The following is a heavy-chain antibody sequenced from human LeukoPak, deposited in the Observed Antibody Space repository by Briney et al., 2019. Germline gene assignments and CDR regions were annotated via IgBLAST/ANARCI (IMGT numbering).Heavy chain of an antibody. CDR2: ISSSSSTI. CDR1: GFTFSSYS. J-gene: IGHJ4*02. Sequence: GGSLRLSCAASGFTFSSYSMNWVRQAPGKGLEWVSYISSSSSTIYYADSVKGRFTISRDNAKNSLYLQMNSLRAEDTAVYYCARDRLGDFDYWGQGTLVTVSS. CDR3: ARDRLGDFDY. D-gene: IGHD3-10*01. V-gene: IGHV3-48*04.